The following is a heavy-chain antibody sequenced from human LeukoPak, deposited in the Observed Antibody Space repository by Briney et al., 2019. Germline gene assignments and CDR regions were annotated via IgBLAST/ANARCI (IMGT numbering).Heavy chain of an antibody. J-gene: IGHJ4*02. CDR1: GGSISSYY. V-gene: IGHV4-59*01. Sequence: SQTLSLTYTVSGGSISSYYWSWIRQPPGKGLEWIGYIYYSGSTNYNPSLKSRVTISVDTSKNQFSLKLSSVTAADTAVYYCARRGVTAMGYDYWGQGTLVTVSS. D-gene: IGHD5-18*01. CDR2: IYYSGST. CDR3: ARRGVTAMGYDY.